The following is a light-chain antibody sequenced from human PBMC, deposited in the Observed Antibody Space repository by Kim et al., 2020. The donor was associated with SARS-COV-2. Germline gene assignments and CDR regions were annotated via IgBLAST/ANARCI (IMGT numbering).Light chain of an antibody. V-gene: IGLV1-40*01. Sequence: VTSPCTGSRTNIGAVSDEHWYRQHPGTAPNLLIYGNSNRPSGVPDRFSGSKSGTSASLAITGLRAEDEADYCCQSCDSSLSGLGWVFGGGTQLTVL. J-gene: IGLJ3*02. CDR3: QSCDSSLSGLGWV. CDR1: RTNIGAVSD. CDR2: GNS.